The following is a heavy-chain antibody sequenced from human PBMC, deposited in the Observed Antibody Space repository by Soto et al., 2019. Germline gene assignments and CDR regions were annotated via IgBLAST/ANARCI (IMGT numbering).Heavy chain of an antibody. D-gene: IGHD5-12*01. V-gene: IGHV3-20*01. CDR2: INWNGGST. Sequence: GGSLRLSCAASGFTFDDYGMSWVRQAPGKGLEWVSGINWNGGSTGYADSVKGRFTISRDNAKNSLYLQMNSLRAEDTALYHCARDSGYDYPNPARRGYDYWGQGTLVTVSS. CDR3: ARDSGYDYPNPARRGYDY. CDR1: GFTFDDYG. J-gene: IGHJ4*02.